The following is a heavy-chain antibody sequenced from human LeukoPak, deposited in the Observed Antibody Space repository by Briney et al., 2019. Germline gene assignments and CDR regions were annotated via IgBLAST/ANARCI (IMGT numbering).Heavy chain of an antibody. CDR1: GFTFSSYS. J-gene: IGHJ6*04. D-gene: IGHD6-19*01. Sequence: GGSLRLSCAASGFTFSSYSMNWVRQAPGKGLEWVSSISSSSSYIYYADSVKGRFTISRDDAKNSLYLQMNSLRAEDTAVYYCAREMVRIAVAGTGYSMDVWGKGTTVTVSS. CDR2: ISSSSSYI. V-gene: IGHV3-21*01. CDR3: AREMVRIAVAGTGYSMDV.